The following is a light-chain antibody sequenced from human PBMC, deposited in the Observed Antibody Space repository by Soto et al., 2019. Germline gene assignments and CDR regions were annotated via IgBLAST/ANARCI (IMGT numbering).Light chain of an antibody. CDR2: GAS. J-gene: IGKJ1*01. CDR1: QSVSNSY. Sequence: EIVLTQSPGTLSLFPGERATLSCRASQSVSNSYLVWYQQKPGQAPRLLIYGASTRATGIPDRFSGSGSGTDFTLTISRLEPEDCAVYYCQQYGTSPWTFGQGTKVDI. CDR3: QQYGTSPWT. V-gene: IGKV3-20*01.